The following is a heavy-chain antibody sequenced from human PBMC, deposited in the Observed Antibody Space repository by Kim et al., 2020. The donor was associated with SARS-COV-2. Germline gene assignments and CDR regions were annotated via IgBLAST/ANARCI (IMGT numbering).Heavy chain of an antibody. D-gene: IGHD6-19*01. J-gene: IGHJ4*02. CDR3: ASTGYSSGWFDY. V-gene: IGHV1-18*01. Sequence: NHPKKVHDRVTRTTDTSTSTAYMELRSLRSDDTAVYYCASTGYSSGWFDYWGQGTLVTVSS.